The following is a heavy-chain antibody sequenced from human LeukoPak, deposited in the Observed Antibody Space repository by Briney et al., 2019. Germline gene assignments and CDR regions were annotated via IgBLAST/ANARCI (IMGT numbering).Heavy chain of an antibody. J-gene: IGHJ5*02. V-gene: IGHV1-2*02. CDR2: INPNSGGT. D-gene: IGHD1-1*01. Sequence: ASVKVSCKASGYTFTGYYMHWVRQAPGQGLEWMGWINPNSGGTNYAQKFQGRDTMTRDTSISTAYMELSRLRSDDTAVYYCAREAPRERGHSLVNWFDPWGQGTLVTVSS. CDR1: GYTFTGYY. CDR3: AREAPRERGHSLVNWFDP.